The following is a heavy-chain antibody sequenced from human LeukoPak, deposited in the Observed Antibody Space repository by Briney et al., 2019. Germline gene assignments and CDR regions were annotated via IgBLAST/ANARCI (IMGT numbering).Heavy chain of an antibody. D-gene: IGHD5-24*01. CDR1: GDSIISYY. CDR3: ARTRHDGYADY. CDR2: IYYSGST. J-gene: IGHJ4*02. Sequence: SETPSLTCTVSGDSIISYYWSWIRQPPGKGLEWIGYIYYSGSTKYNPSLKGRVTISVDTSKNQFSLKLSSVTAADTAVYYCARTRHDGYADYWGQGTLVTVSS. V-gene: IGHV4-59*08.